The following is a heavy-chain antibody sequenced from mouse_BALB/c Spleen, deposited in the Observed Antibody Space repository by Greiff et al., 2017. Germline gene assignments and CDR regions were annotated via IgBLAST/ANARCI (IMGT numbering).Heavy chain of an antibody. CDR1: GFSLTSYG. Sequence: QVQLKESGPGLVAPSQSLSITCTVSGFSLTSYGVHWVRQPPGRGLEWLGVIWAGGSTNYNSALMSRLSISKDNSKSQVFLKMNSLQTDDTAMYYCARGGNRYDVAYWGQGTLVTVSA. V-gene: IGHV2-9*02. CDR2: IWAGGST. D-gene: IGHD2-14*01. J-gene: IGHJ3*01. CDR3: ARGGNRYDVAY.